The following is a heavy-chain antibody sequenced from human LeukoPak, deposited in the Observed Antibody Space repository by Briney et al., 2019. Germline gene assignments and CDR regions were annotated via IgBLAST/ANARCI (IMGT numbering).Heavy chain of an antibody. CDR1: GYTFTSYG. J-gene: IGHJ6*02. V-gene: IGHV1-18*01. D-gene: IGHD3-10*01. CDR3: ARFQPDAMVRGVILPYYYGMDV. CDR2: ISAYNGNT. Sequence: ASVKVSCKASGYTFTSYGISWVRQAPGQGLEWMGWISAYNGNTNYAQKLQGRVTMTTDTSTSTAYMELGSLRSDDTAVYYCARFQPDAMVRGVILPYYYGMDVWGQGTTVTVSS.